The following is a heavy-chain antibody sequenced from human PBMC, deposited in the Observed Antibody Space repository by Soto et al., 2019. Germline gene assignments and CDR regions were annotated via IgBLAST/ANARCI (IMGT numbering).Heavy chain of an antibody. V-gene: IGHV1-8*01. Sequence: QVQLVQSGAEVKKPGASVKVSCKASGYTFTSYDINWVRQATGQGLEWMGWMNPNSGNTGYAQKLQGRVTMTTDTSTSTAYMELRSLRSDDTAVYYCARDSSGYYYVWGQGTLVTVSS. CDR1: GYTFTSYD. CDR3: ARDSSGYYYV. J-gene: IGHJ4*02. CDR2: MNPNSGNT. D-gene: IGHD3-22*01.